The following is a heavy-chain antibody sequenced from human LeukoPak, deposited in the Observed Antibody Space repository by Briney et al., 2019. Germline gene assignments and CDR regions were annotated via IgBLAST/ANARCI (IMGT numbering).Heavy chain of an antibody. V-gene: IGHV4-38-2*02. CDR3: ARAEYGSGSYYNVPYYFDY. CDR2: IYHSGST. J-gene: IGHJ4*02. Sequence: SETLSLTCTVSGYSISSGYYWGWIRQPPGKGLEWIGSIYHSGSTYYNPSLKSRVTISVDTSKNQFSLKLSSVTAADTAVYYCARAEYGSGSYYNVPYYFDYWGQGTLITVSS. CDR1: GYSISSGYY. D-gene: IGHD3-10*01.